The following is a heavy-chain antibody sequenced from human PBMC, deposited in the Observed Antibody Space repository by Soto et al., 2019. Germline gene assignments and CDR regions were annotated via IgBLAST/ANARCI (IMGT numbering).Heavy chain of an antibody. J-gene: IGHJ6*02. CDR2: FSGSGGST. D-gene: IGHD3-3*01. V-gene: IGHV3-23*01. Sequence: GGSLRLSCAAAVFTFSNYALTWVRQSPGKGLEWVSTFSGSGGSTYYADSVRGRFTISRDNSKNTLFLQMNSLRVEDTAIYYCARDWTGDTCPCLDVWGQGTTVTVSS. CDR3: ARDWTGDTCPCLDV. CDR1: VFTFSNYA.